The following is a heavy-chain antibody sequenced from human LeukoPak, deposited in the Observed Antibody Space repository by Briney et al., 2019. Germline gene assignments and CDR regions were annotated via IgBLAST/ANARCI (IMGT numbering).Heavy chain of an antibody. CDR1: GFTFSSYA. J-gene: IGHJ4*02. D-gene: IGHD3-22*01. CDR2: ISYDGSNK. CDR3: VRGRYYYDTSGYPDY. Sequence: TGGSLRLSCAASGFTFSSYAMHWVRQAPGKGLEWVAVISYDGSNKYYADSVKGRFIISRDNSKNTLYLQMNSLRPEDTALYYCVRGRYYYDTSGYPDYWGQGTLVTVSS. V-gene: IGHV3-30-3*01.